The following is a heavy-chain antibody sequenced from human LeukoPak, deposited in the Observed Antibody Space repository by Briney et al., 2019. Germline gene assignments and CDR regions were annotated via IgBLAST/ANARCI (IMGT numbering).Heavy chain of an antibody. D-gene: IGHD1-26*01. Sequence: GGSLRLSCAASGFTFSSYAMAWVRQAPGKGLEWVSAISGSGGSTYYADSVKGRFTISRDNSKNTLYLQMDSLRADGTAVYYCAKEPSGTYYYDYWGQGTLVTVSS. V-gene: IGHV3-23*01. CDR2: ISGSGGST. J-gene: IGHJ4*02. CDR3: AKEPSGTYYYDY. CDR1: GFTFSSYA.